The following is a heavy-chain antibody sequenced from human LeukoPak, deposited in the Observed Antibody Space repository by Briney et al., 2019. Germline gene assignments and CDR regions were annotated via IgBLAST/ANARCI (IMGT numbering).Heavy chain of an antibody. CDR3: ARVRIAAPSGHWFDP. CDR2: INHSGST. D-gene: IGHD6-13*01. CDR1: GGSFSGYY. Sequence: SETLSLTCAVYGGSFSGYYWSWIRQPPGKGLEWIGEINHSGSTNYNPSLKSRVTISVDTSKNQFSLKLSSVTAADTAVYCCARVRIAAPSGHWFDPWGQGTLVTVSS. J-gene: IGHJ5*02. V-gene: IGHV4-34*01.